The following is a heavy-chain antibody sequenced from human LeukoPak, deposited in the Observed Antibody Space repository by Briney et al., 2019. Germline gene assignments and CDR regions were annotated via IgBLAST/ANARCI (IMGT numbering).Heavy chain of an antibody. J-gene: IGHJ5*02. D-gene: IGHD3-22*01. CDR3: ARDRGSDSSGTNWFDP. V-gene: IGHV1-69*13. CDR2: IIPIFGTA. Sequence: GASVKVSCKASGGTFSSYAISWVRQAPGQGLEWMGGIIPIFGTANYAQKFQGRVTITADESTSTAYMELSSLRSEDTAVYYCARDRGSDSSGTNWFDPWGQGTLVTVSS. CDR1: GGTFSSYA.